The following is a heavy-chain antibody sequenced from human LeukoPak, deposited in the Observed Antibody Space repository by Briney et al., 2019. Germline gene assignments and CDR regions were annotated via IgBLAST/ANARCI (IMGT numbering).Heavy chain of an antibody. D-gene: IGHD6-19*01. CDR3: AKDRIGSGRDFDY. CDR2: ISGSGGST. J-gene: IGHJ4*02. Sequence: GGSLRLSCAASGFTFSSYSMIWVRQAPGKGLEWVSAISGSGGSTYYADYVKGRFTISRDNSKNTLYLQMNSLRAEDTAVYYCAKDRIGSGRDFDYWGQGTLVTVSS. V-gene: IGHV3-23*01. CDR1: GFTFSSYS.